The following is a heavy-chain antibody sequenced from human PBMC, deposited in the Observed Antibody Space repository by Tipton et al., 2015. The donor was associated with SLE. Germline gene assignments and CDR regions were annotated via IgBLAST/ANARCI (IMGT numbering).Heavy chain of an antibody. CDR3: ARGGDSSSWTGGY. D-gene: IGHD6-13*01. Sequence: SLRLSCAASGFTFSSYAMSWVRQAPGKGMGWVSAISGSGGSTYYADPVKGRFTISRDNSKNTLYLQMNSLRAEDTAVYYCARGGDSSSWTGGYCGQGTRGTVSS. V-gene: IGHV3-23*01. CDR1: GFTFSSYA. J-gene: IGHJ4*02. CDR2: ISGSGGST.